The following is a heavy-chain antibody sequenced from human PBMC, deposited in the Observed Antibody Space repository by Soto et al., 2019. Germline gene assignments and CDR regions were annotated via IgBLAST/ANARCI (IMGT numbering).Heavy chain of an antibody. CDR3: ARSPLGYYDSSGYSFYFDY. CDR1: GGSISSGGYS. V-gene: IGHV4-30-2*01. J-gene: IGHJ4*02. Sequence: SETLSLTCAVSGGSISSGGYSWSWIRQPPGKGLEWIGYIYHSGSTYYNPSLKSRVTISVDRSKNQFSLKLSSVTAADTAVYYCARSPLGYYDSSGYSFYFDYWGQGTLVTVSS. CDR2: IYHSGST. D-gene: IGHD3-22*01.